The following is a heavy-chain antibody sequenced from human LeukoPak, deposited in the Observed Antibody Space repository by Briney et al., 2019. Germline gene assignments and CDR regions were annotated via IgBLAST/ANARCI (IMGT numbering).Heavy chain of an antibody. J-gene: IGHJ4*02. CDR2: ISSSGSYI. V-gene: IGHV3-21*01. CDR1: GFTFSSYS. CDR3: ARYIAYDSSGYYCFDY. Sequence: GGSLRLSCAASGFTFSSYSMNWVRQAPGKGLEWVSSISSSGSYIYYADSVKGRFTISRDNAKNSLYLQMNSLRAEDTAVYYCARYIAYDSSGYYCFDYWGQGTLVTVSS. D-gene: IGHD3-22*01.